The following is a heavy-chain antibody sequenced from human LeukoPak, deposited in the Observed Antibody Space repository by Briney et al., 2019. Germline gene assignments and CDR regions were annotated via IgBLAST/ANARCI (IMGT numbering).Heavy chain of an antibody. CDR2: ISGSGGST. Sequence: GGSLRLSCAASGFTFSSYAMSWVRQAPGKGLEWVSAISGSGGSTYYADSVKGRFTISRDNSKNTLYLQMNSLRAEDTAVYYCARRPGRNRALYCSGGSCLDAFDIWGQGTMVTVSS. V-gene: IGHV3-23*01. CDR1: GFTFSSYA. D-gene: IGHD2-15*01. CDR3: ARRPGRNRALYCSGGSCLDAFDI. J-gene: IGHJ3*02.